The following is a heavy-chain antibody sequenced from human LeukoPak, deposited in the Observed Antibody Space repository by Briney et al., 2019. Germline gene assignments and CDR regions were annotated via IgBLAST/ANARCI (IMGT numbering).Heavy chain of an antibody. D-gene: IGHD3-10*01. J-gene: IGHJ4*02. Sequence: GGSLRLSCAASGFTFSSYAMSWVRQAPGKGLEWVSAISGSGGSTYYADSVKGRFTISRDNSKNTLYLQMNSLRAEDTAVYYCAKVRAGFGELTNYFDYWGQGTLVTVSS. CDR3: AKVRAGFGELTNYFDY. CDR1: GFTFSSYA. CDR2: ISGSGGST. V-gene: IGHV3-23*01.